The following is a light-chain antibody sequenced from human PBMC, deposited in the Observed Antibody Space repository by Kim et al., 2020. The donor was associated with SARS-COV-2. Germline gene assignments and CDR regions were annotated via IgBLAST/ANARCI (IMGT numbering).Light chain of an antibody. CDR2: DAS. V-gene: IGKV3-11*01. CDR1: QNINNF. J-gene: IGKJ4*01. Sequence: LPPGERATLSCTASQNINNFLAWYQQKPGQAPRLLIFDASDRATDIPRRFSGSGSGTHFTLTISSLEPEDFAVYFCQQRSSWPLTFGGGTKVDIK. CDR3: QQRSSWPLT.